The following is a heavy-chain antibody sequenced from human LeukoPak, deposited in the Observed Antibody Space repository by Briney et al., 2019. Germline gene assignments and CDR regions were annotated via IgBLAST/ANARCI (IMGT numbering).Heavy chain of an antibody. CDR1: GGSVISGSYY. J-gene: IGHJ4*02. V-gene: IGHV4-61*01. CDR3: ARVPHCSGGSCYSQISGYYFDY. D-gene: IGHD2-15*01. Sequence: SETLSLTCTVSGGSVISGSYYWAWIRQPPGKGLEWIGYIYYSGTTNYNPSLKSRVTISLDTSNLQFSLRLSSMTAADTAVYYCARVPHCSGGSCYSQISGYYFDYWGQGTLVTVSS. CDR2: IYYSGTT.